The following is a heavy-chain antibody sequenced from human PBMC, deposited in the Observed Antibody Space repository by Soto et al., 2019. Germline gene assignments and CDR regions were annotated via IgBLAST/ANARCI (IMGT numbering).Heavy chain of an antibody. CDR3: ARQREGVPAY. CDR1: GYSFTNYW. J-gene: IGHJ4*02. CDR2: IDPSDSYT. D-gene: IGHD3-10*01. Sequence: VQSLTISCQGSGYSFTNYWITCVRQVPGKGLEWMGTIDPSDSYTKYSPSLQGHVTLSVDKSISTAYLQWNRLKASDTAVFYCARQREGVPAYWGEGTLVTVSS. V-gene: IGHV5-10-1*01.